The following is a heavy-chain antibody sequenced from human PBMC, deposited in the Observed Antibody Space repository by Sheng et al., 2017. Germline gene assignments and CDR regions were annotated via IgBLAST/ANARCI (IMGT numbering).Heavy chain of an antibody. CDR2: IWYDGSNK. D-gene: IGHD3-3*01. Sequence: QVQLVESGGGVVQPGRSLRLSCAASGFTFSSYGMHWVRQAPGKGLEWVAVIWYDGSNKYYADSVKGRFTISRDNSKNTLYLQMNSLRAEDTAVYYCARGHYDFWSGYYSGLDYWGQGTLV. CDR1: GFTFSSYG. CDR3: ARGHYDFWSGYYSGLDY. J-gene: IGHJ4*02. V-gene: IGHV3-33*01.